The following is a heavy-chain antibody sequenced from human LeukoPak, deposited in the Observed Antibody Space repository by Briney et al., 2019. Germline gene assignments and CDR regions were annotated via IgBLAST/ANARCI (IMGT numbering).Heavy chain of an antibody. CDR1: GGSISSYY. CDR2: IYYSGST. CDR3: ASLVGATKPFDY. J-gene: IGHJ4*02. Sequence: PSETLPLTCTVSGGSISSYYWSWIRQPPGKGLEWIGYIYYSGSTNYNPSLKSRVTISVDTSKNQFSLKLSSVTAADTAVYYCASLVGATKPFDYWGQGTLVTVSS. D-gene: IGHD1-26*01. V-gene: IGHV4-59*01.